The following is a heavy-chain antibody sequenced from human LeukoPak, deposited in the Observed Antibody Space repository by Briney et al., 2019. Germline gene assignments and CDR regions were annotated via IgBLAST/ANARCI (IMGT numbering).Heavy chain of an antibody. J-gene: IGHJ3*02. CDR2: ISRSSTTI. CDR1: GFTFSSFS. CDR3: AHHGGGTIRIAAFDI. Sequence: SGGSLRLSCAASGFTFSSFSMNWVRQAPGKGLEWVSYISRSSTTIFYADSAKGRFTISRDNSKNTLYLQLNSLRAEDTAIYYCAHHGGGTIRIAAFDIWGQGTMVTVSS. D-gene: IGHD3-3*01. V-gene: IGHV3-48*01.